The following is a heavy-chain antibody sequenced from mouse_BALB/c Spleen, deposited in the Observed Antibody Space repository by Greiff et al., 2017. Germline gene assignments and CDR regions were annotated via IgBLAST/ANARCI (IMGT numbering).Heavy chain of an antibody. CDR1: GYTFTSYW. CDR2: IYPGNSDT. J-gene: IGHJ2*01. CDR3: TKYGFYYFDY. D-gene: IGHD2-2*01. Sequence: VQLQQSGAELAKPGASVKMSCKASGYTFTSYWMHWVKQRPGQGLEWIGAIYPGNSDTSYNQKFKGKAKLTAVTSTSTAYMELSSLTNEDSAVYYCTKYGFYYFDYWGQGTTLTVSS. V-gene: IGHV1-5*01.